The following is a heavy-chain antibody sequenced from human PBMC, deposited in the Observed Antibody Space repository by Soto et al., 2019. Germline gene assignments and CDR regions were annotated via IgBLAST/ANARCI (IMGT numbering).Heavy chain of an antibody. V-gene: IGHV4-31*03. J-gene: IGHJ4*02. CDR3: ARQYHSSGYWFDY. CDR2: TYYSGST. D-gene: IGHD3-22*01. CDR1: GGSINSDFYY. Sequence: SETLSLTCTVSGGSINSDFYYWTWIRQHPGKGLEWLGYTYYSGSTYYNPSLKSRITMSLDTSKNQFSLKLSSVTAADTAVYYCARQYHSSGYWFDYWGQGTLVTVS.